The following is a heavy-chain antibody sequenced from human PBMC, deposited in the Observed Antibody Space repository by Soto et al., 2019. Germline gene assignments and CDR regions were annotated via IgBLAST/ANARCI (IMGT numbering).Heavy chain of an antibody. CDR2: IIPIFGTA. V-gene: IGHV1-69*13. CDR1: GGTFSSYA. CDR3: ATLPITMVRGHTDY. J-gene: IGHJ4*02. D-gene: IGHD3-10*01. Sequence: ASVQVSCKASGGTFSSYAISWVRQAPGQGLEWMGGIIPIFGTANYAQKFQGRVTITADESTSTAYMELSSLRSEDTAVYYCATLPITMVRGHTDYWGQGTLVTVSS.